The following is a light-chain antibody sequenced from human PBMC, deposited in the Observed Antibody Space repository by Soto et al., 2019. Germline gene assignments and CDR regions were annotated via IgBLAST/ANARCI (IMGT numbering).Light chain of an antibody. CDR3: QQHYNTPVA. CDR1: QTGDSQY. J-gene: IGKJ4*01. CDR2: GVF. Sequence: EVVMTQSPATLSVSPGERATLSCRASQTGDSQYLAWYQQRPGQAPRLLIRGVFIRAAGIPDRFSGSGSGTDFTLTISSLQAEDVAVYYCQQHYNTPVAFGGGTK. V-gene: IGKV3D-15*01.